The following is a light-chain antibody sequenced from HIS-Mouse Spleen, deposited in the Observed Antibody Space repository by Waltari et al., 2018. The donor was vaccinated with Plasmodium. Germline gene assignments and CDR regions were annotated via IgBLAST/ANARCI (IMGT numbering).Light chain of an antibody. CDR3: QQYNNWSFT. Sequence: EIVMTQSPATLSVSPGERATLSCRASQSVSSNFAWYQQKPGQAPRLLIDGASTRATGIPARFSGSGSGTEFTLTISSLQSEDCAVYYCQQYNNWSFTFGPGTKVDIK. CDR1: QSVSSN. J-gene: IGKJ3*01. V-gene: IGKV3-15*01. CDR2: GAS.